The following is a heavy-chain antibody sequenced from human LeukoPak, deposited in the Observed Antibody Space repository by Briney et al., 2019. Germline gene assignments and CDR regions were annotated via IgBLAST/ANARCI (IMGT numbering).Heavy chain of an antibody. CDR3: EREGYDILTGYYTTNYFDY. D-gene: IGHD3-9*01. Sequence: GASVKVSCKASGYTFTSYGISWVRQAPGQGLEWMGWISAYNGNTNYAQKLQGRVTMTTDTSTSTAYMELRSLRSDDTAVYYCEREGYDILTGYYTTNYFDYWGQGTLVTVSS. V-gene: IGHV1-18*01. J-gene: IGHJ4*02. CDR1: GYTFTSYG. CDR2: ISAYNGNT.